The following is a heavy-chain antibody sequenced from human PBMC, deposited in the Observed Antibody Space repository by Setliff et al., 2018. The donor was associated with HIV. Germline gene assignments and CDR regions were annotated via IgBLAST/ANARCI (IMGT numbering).Heavy chain of an antibody. J-gene: IGHJ4*01. CDR3: ARSTTAD. CDR1: GYTFTGYY. D-gene: IGHD4-17*01. Sequence: GASVKVSCKASGYTFTGYYMHWVRQAPGQGLEWMGGIIPIFGTANYALKFQGRVTITADESTSTAYMELSRLRSDDTAVYYCARSTTADWGQGTLVTVSS. V-gene: IGHV1-69*13. CDR2: IIPIFGTA.